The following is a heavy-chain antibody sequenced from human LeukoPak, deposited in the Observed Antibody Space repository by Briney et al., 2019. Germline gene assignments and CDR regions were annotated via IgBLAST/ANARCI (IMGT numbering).Heavy chain of an antibody. D-gene: IGHD3-22*01. CDR1: GVTFSSYA. CDR2: ISGGGVNT. J-gene: IGHJ5*02. CDR3: AKTLGYSGYFSP. V-gene: IGHV3-23*01. Sequence: GGSLRLSCAASGVTFSSYAMHWVRQAPGKGLEWVSAISGGGVNTYYADSVKGRFTISRDNSKNMLYLQMNSLRAEDTAVYYCAKTLGYSGYFSPWGQGTLVTVSS.